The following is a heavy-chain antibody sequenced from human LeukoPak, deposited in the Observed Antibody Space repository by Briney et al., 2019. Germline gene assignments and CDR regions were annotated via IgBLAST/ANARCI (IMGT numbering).Heavy chain of an antibody. D-gene: IGHD2-15*01. CDR1: GFCFNYAW. J-gene: IGHJ4*02. Sequence: GGSLRLSCAASGFCFNYAWMSWVRQAPGRGLEWVGRIKSKTDGGTTDYAAPVKGRFIISRDDSKNTVYLQMNSLKTEDTAVYYCTTDTEDFYFDYWGPGTQVTVSS. CDR2: IKSKTDGGTT. V-gene: IGHV3-15*01. CDR3: TTDTEDFYFDY.